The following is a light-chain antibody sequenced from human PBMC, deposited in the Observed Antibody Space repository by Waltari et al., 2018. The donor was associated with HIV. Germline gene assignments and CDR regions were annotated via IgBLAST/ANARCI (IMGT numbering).Light chain of an antibody. J-gene: IGKJ1*01. V-gene: IGKV3-15*01. Sequence: EVVMTQSPATLSVSPGDRVSLPCRASQSVSSNLAWYQQTPGQAPRLLIYDASTRASGVPARFSGSGSGTDFTLTITSLQSEDFAVYYCQQYNNWPPWTFGQGTRVQIK. CDR1: QSVSSN. CDR3: QQYNNWPPWT. CDR2: DAS.